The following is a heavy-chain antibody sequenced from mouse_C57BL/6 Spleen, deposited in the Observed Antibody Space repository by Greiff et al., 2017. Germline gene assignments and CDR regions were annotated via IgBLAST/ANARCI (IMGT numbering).Heavy chain of an antibody. D-gene: IGHD2-3*01. CDR2: INPNNGGT. J-gene: IGHJ4*01. CDR3: ARCYDGYPYAMDY. Sequence: VQLQQSGPELVKPGASVKISCKASGYTFTDYYMNWVKQSHGKSLEWIGDINPNNGGTSYNQKFKGKATLTVDKSSSTAYMELRSLTSEDSAVYYCARCYDGYPYAMDYWGQGASVTVSS. CDR1: GYTFTDYY. V-gene: IGHV1-26*01.